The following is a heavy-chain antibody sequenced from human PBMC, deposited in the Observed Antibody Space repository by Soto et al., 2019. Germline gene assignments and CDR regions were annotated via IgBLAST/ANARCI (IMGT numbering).Heavy chain of an antibody. CDR1: GFTFDDYA. V-gene: IGHV3-9*01. J-gene: IGHJ4*02. Sequence: EVQLVESGGGLVQPGRSLRLSCAASGFTFDDYAMHWVRQAPGKGLEWVSGISWNSGSIGYADSGKGRFTSSRDNAKNSLYQQMNSLRAEDTALYYCAKDMGASSSLPFDYWGQGTLVTVSS. D-gene: IGHD6-6*01. CDR2: ISWNSGSI. CDR3: AKDMGASSSLPFDY.